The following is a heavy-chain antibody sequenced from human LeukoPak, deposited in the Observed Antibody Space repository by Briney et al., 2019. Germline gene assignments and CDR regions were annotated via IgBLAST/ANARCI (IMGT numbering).Heavy chain of an antibody. CDR3: ARDSGQDSSGWYNYFEY. D-gene: IGHD6-19*01. Sequence: PSETLSLTCTVSGGSISSYYWSWIRQPPGKGLEWIGYIYYSGSTNYNPSLKSRVTISVDTSKNQFSLKLSSVTAADTAVYYCARDSGQDSSGWYNYFEYWGQGTLVTVSS. CDR2: IYYSGST. CDR1: GGSISSYY. J-gene: IGHJ4*02. V-gene: IGHV4-59*01.